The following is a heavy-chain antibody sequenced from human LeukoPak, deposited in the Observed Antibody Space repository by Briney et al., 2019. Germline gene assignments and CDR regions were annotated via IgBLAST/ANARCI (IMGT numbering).Heavy chain of an antibody. CDR1: GYTFSDPY. J-gene: IGHJ4*02. CDR3: ARTARHLDY. CDR2: ISGSGTDI. V-gene: IGHV3-11*04. Sequence: SCKASGYTFSDPYMSWIRQAPGRGLECLSYISGSGTDINYADSVRGRFTISRDNAKNLLYLQMNDLRVEDTAVYYCARTARHLDYWGQGTLVTVSS. D-gene: IGHD5-18*01.